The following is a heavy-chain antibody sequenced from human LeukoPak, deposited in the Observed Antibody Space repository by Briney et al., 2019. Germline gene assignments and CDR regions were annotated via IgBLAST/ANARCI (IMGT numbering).Heavy chain of an antibody. D-gene: IGHD4-17*01. Sequence: PSGTLSLTCAVSGGSISSRNWWCWVRQPPGKGLERIGEIYHSGSTNYNPSLKTRVTISVDKSKNQFSLKLSSVTAADTAVYYCARASHDYGDYSHFDYWGQGTLVTVSS. CDR3: ARASHDYGDYSHFDY. CDR1: GGSISSRNW. V-gene: IGHV4-4*02. CDR2: IYHSGST. J-gene: IGHJ4*02.